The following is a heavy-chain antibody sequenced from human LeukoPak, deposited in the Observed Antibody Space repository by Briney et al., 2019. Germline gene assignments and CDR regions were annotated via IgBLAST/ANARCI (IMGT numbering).Heavy chain of an antibody. V-gene: IGHV3-21*01. D-gene: IGHD6-13*01. CDR3: ARVSRSGSSWYWFDP. J-gene: IGHJ5*02. Sequence: PGGSLRLSCAASGFTFSGYSMNWVRQAPGKGLEWVPSISSSSSYIYYADSVKGRFTISRDNAKNSLYLQMNSLRAEDTAVYYCARVSRSGSSWYWFDPWGQGTLVTVSS. CDR1: GFTFSGYS. CDR2: ISSSSSYI.